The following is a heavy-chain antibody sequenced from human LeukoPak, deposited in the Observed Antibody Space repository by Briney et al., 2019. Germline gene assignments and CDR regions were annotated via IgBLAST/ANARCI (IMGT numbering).Heavy chain of an antibody. V-gene: IGHV1-2*04. D-gene: IGHD2-15*01. CDR2: INPNSGGT. J-gene: IGHJ3*02. Sequence: GASVKVSCKASGYTFTGYYMHWVRQAPGQGLEWMGWINPNSGGTNYAQKFQGWVTMTRDTSISTAYMELSRLRSDDTTVYYCARGMVADRSLDIWGQGTMVTVSS. CDR1: GYTFTGYY. CDR3: ARGMVADRSLDI.